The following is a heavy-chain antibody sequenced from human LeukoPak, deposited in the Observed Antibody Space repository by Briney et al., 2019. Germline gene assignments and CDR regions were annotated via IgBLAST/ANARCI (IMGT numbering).Heavy chain of an antibody. Sequence: GGSLRLSCAASGFTFSSFSMNWVRQAPGKGLEWVSSISSSSSYIYYADSVKGRFTISRDNAKNSLYLQRNSVGAEDTAVYYCARANGYCSGGSCYLDPIDYWGQGTLVTVSS. CDR2: ISSSSSYI. J-gene: IGHJ4*02. D-gene: IGHD2-15*01. CDR3: ARANGYCSGGSCYLDPIDY. CDR1: GFTFSSFS. V-gene: IGHV3-21*01.